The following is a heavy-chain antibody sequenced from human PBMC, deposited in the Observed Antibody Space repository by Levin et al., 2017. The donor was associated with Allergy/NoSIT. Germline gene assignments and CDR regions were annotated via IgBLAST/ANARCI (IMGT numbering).Heavy chain of an antibody. Sequence: GSLRLSCAVSGGSISSSNWWSWVRQPPGKGLEWIGEIYHSGSTNYNPSLKSRVTISVDKSKNQFSLKLSSVTAADTAVYYCARDTPMVRGVIVTRYFDYWGQGTLVTVSS. J-gene: IGHJ4*01. V-gene: IGHV4-4*02. CDR1: GGSISSSNW. CDR3: ARDTPMVRGVIVTRYFDY. CDR2: IYHSGST. D-gene: IGHD3-10*01.